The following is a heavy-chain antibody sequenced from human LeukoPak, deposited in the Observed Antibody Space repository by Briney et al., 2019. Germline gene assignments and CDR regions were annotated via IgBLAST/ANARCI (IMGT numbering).Heavy chain of an antibody. Sequence: GASVKVSCKASGYTFTGYYKHWVRQAPGQGLEWMGIINPSGGSTSYAQKFQGRVTMTRDMSTSTVYMELSSLRSEDTAVYYCARVGDYYDSSGYYTFDYWGQGTLVTVSS. CDR3: ARVGDYYDSSGYYTFDY. CDR1: GYTFTGYY. V-gene: IGHV1-46*01. J-gene: IGHJ4*02. D-gene: IGHD3-22*01. CDR2: INPSGGST.